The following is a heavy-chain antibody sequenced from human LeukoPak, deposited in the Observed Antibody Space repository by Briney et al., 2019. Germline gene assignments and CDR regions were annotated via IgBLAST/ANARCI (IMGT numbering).Heavy chain of an antibody. CDR1: GFTFSGYD. CDR3: ARDPANYDSSGYYLLYFDY. J-gene: IGHJ4*02. Sequence: GGSLRLSCAASGFTFSGYDMNWVRQAPGKGLEWVSSISGSSSYIYYADSMKGRFTISRDNGKNSLYLQMNSLRAEDTAVYYCARDPANYDSSGYYLLYFDYWGQGTLVTVSS. CDR2: ISGSSSYI. D-gene: IGHD3-22*01. V-gene: IGHV3-21*01.